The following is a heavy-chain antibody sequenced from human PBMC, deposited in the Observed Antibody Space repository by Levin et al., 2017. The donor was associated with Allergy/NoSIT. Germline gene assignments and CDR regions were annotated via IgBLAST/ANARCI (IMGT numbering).Heavy chain of an antibody. Sequence: PGGSLRLSCAASGFTFSSYSMNWVRQAPGKGLEWVSSISSSSSYIYSADSVKGRFTISRDNAKNSLYLQMNSLRAEDTAVYYCARDIMIYSSGWPIDYWGQGTRVTVSS. CDR2: ISSSSSYI. V-gene: IGHV3-21*01. CDR1: GFTFSSYS. D-gene: IGHD6-19*01. J-gene: IGHJ4*02. CDR3: ARDIMIYSSGWPIDY.